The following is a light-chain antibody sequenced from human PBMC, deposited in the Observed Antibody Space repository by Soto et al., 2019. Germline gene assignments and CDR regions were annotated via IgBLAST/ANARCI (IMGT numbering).Light chain of an antibody. J-gene: IGLJ1*01. Sequence: QSVLTQPASVSASPGQSITIPCTGTSSVVGSYNLVSWFQQHPGKVPKLLIYEGTKRPSGLSDRFSGSKSGTTASLTISGLQAEDEAHYYCYSYASSSTYVFXTGTKVTVL. CDR2: EGT. CDR3: YSYASSSTYV. CDR1: SSVVGSYNL. V-gene: IGLV2-23*01.